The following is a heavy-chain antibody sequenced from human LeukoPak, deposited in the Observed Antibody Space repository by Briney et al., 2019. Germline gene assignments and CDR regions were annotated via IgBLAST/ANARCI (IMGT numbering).Heavy chain of an antibody. V-gene: IGHV3-33*01. J-gene: IGHJ6*02. CDR1: GFTFSSYG. CDR2: IWYDGSNK. CDR3: ARDPTVVGYYYGMDV. Sequence: PGRSLRLSCAASGFTFSSYGMHWVRQAPGKGLEWVAVIWYDGSNKYYADSVKGRFTISRDNSKNTLYLQMNSLRAEDTAVYYCARDPTVVGYYYGMDVWGQGTTATVSS. D-gene: IGHD4-23*01.